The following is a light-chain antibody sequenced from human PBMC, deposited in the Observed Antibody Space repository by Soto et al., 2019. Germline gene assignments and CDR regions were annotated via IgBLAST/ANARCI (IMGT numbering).Light chain of an antibody. CDR1: QSISSE. Sequence: DIEMTQSPSTLSASPGERATLSCRASQSISSELAWYQQKPGKAPRVLIYRASSRESGIPDRFSGSGSGTEFTLTISSLEPDDFAVYYCEQYGSYPRTFGQGTKVDIK. V-gene: IGKV1-5*03. CDR2: RAS. J-gene: IGKJ1*01. CDR3: EQYGSYPRT.